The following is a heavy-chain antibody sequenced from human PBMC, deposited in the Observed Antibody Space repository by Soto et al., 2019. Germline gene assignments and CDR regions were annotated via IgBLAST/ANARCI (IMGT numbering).Heavy chain of an antibody. Sequence: QVQLQESGPGLVKPSETLSLTCTVSGGSISSYYWTWIRQPPGKGLEWIGYIDYSGSTNYNPSLKSRVTISVDTSKNQFSLKLSSVTAADTAVYYCARDQRGYNMDVWGKGTTVTVSS. D-gene: IGHD5-12*01. CDR2: IDYSGST. CDR3: ARDQRGYNMDV. CDR1: GGSISSYY. V-gene: IGHV4-59*01. J-gene: IGHJ6*04.